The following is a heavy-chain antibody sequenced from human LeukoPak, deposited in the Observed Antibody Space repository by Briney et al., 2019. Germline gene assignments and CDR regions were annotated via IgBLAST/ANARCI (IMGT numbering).Heavy chain of an antibody. CDR1: GYTFIGYY. CDR3: ARGDMVRGLYYMDV. CDR2: VNPNSGGT. J-gene: IGHJ6*03. D-gene: IGHD3-10*01. V-gene: IGHV1-2*02. Sequence: ASVNVSCTASGYTFIGYYVHWVRQAPGQGLEWMGWVNPNSGGTDYAQKFQGRITMTRETSISTAYMELNSLRSDDTAVYYCARGDMVRGLYYMDVWGRGTTVTVSS.